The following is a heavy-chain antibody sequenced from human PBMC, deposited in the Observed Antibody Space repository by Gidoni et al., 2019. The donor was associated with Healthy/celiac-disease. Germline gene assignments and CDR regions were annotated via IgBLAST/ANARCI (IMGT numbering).Heavy chain of an antibody. J-gene: IGHJ4*02. V-gene: IGHV1-18*01. D-gene: IGHD3-22*01. CDR3: AREYGSPPLGAYYYDSSGYYLDY. Sequence: QVQLVQSGAEVKKPGASVKVSCKASGYTFTSYGSSWVRQAPGQGLERMGWISAYNGNTNYAQKLQGRVTMTTDTSTSTAYMELRRLRSDDPAVYYCAREYGSPPLGAYYYDSSGYYLDYWGQGTLVTVSS. CDR2: ISAYNGNT. CDR1: GYTFTSYG.